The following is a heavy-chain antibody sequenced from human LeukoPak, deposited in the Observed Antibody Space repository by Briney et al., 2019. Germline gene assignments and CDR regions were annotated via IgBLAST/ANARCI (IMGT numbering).Heavy chain of an antibody. CDR1: GFTFSSYA. CDR2: ISGSGGST. Sequence: GGSLRLSCAASGFTFSSYAMSWVRQAPGKGLEWVSAISGSGGSTYYADSVKGRFTISRDNSKNTLYLQMNSLRAEDTAVYYCARVYYYTSGSRWGDYFDYWGQGTLVTVSS. CDR3: ARVYYYTSGSRWGDYFDY. V-gene: IGHV3-23*01. D-gene: IGHD3-10*01. J-gene: IGHJ4*02.